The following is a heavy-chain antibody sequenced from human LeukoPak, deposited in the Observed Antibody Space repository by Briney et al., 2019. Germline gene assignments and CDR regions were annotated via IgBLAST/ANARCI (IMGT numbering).Heavy chain of an antibody. CDR2: IYPGDLRV. J-gene: IGHJ5*02. D-gene: IGHD6-13*01. CDR1: GYRFTSYW. CDR3: ACRDLTSTWSFP. Sequence: GASLKISCQGFGYRFTSYWIGWVRQLPGKGMEGMGVIYPGDLRVRYNPSFQGQVTISVDKSINTAYLQWVSLRASDSAMYYCACRDLTSTWSFPWGQGTLVTVSS. V-gene: IGHV5-51*01.